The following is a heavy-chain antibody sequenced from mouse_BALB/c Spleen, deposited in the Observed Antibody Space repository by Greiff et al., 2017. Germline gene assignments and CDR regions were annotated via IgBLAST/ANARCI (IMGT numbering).Heavy chain of an antibody. Sequence: EVQVVESGPELVKPGASVKMSCKASGYTFTSYVMHWVKQKPGQGLEWIGYINPYNDGTKYNEKFKGKATLTSEKSSSTAYMELSSLTSEDSAVYYCAREEVWDGGFAYWGQGTLVTVSA. CDR3: AREEVWDGGFAY. D-gene: IGHD4-1*01. CDR2: INPYNDGT. CDR1: GYTFTSYV. J-gene: IGHJ3*01. V-gene: IGHV1-14*01.